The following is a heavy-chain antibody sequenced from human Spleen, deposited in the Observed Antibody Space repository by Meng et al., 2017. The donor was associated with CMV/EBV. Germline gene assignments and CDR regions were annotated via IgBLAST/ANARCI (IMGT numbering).Heavy chain of an antibody. J-gene: IGHJ4*02. CDR2: IIPLFDIV. CDR3: AKDMVPGIVATIYFDY. Sequence: SVKVSCKASGGTFSRNTISWVRQAPGQGLEWMGRIIPLFDIVNYAQKLQGRITITADKSTSTAYMELSSLRSEDTAVYYCAKDMVPGIVATIYFDYWGQGTLVTVS. D-gene: IGHD5-12*01. V-gene: IGHV1-69*04. CDR1: GGTFSRNT.